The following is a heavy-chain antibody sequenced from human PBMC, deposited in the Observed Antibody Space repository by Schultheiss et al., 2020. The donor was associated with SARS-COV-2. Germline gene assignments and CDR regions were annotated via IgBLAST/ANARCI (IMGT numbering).Heavy chain of an antibody. J-gene: IGHJ4*02. CDR2: ISSSSSYT. CDR3: AKKGSSGWYGKYYFDY. CDR1: GFTFSDYY. V-gene: IGHV3-11*03. D-gene: IGHD6-19*01. Sequence: GGSLRLSCAASGFTFSDYYMSWIRQAPGKGLEWVSYISSSSSYTNYADSVKGRFTISRDNAKNSLYLQMNSLRAEDTAVYYCAKKGSSGWYGKYYFDYWGQGTLVTVSS.